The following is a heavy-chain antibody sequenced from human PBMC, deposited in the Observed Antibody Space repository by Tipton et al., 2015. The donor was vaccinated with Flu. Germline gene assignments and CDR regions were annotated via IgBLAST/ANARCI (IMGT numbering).Heavy chain of an antibody. D-gene: IGHD3-10*02. V-gene: IGHV4-38-2*01. J-gene: IGHJ4*02. CDR1: GDSIGGAYY. CDR3: ARHTGDSVRGVIDY. CDR2: IYHSGTT. Sequence: LRLSCSVSGDSIGGAYYWGWVRRPPGKGLEWIGTIYHSGTTYYNPSLKSRLTISVDTSKNQFSLRLSSVTAADTAVYYCARHTGDSVRGVIDYWGQGTLVTVSS.